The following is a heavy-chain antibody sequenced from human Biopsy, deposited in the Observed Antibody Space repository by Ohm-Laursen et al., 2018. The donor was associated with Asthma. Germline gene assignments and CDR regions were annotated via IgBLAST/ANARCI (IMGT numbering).Heavy chain of an antibody. CDR1: GYSFELNG. Sequence: GASVKVSCKASGYSFELNGMSWVRQRPGQGLEWMGWISDYLENPNYAQKFQGRVNMTYGRSTNTAYMELKSLRTDDTAVYFCARTYCTLNTCYASFDHWGRGTLVAVSS. J-gene: IGHJ4*02. CDR2: ISDYLENP. V-gene: IGHV1-18*04. D-gene: IGHD2-2*01. CDR3: ARTYCTLNTCYASFDH.